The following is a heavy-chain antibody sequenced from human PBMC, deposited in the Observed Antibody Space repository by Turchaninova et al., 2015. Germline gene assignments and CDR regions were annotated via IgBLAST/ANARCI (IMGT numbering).Heavy chain of an antibody. CDR2: ISSCGTP. CDR3: ATDRDIKWFYL. CDR1: GASISISYTDFYY. D-gene: IGHD3-22*01. V-gene: IGHV4-39*07. J-gene: IGHJ4*02. Sequence: QVHLEESVPGLVRPSETLSLTCTVSGASISISYTDFYYCGWIRQPPGKGLEWIATISSCGTPYYNPSLKSRSPMSLDTANSRFSLRLTAVTAADTAVYYCATDRDIKWFYLWGQGALVTVSS.